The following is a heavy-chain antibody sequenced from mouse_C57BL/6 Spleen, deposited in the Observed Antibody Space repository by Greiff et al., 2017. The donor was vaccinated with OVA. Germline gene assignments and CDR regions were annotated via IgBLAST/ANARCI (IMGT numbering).Heavy chain of an antibody. Sequence: EVKLVESGGGLVKPGGSLKLSCAASGFTFSSYAMSWVRQTPEKRLEWVATISDGVSYTYYPDNVKGRFTISRDNAKNNLYLQMSHLKSEDTAMYYCARAGGSSFYYAMDYWGQGTSVTVSS. D-gene: IGHD1-1*01. CDR3: ARAGGSSFYYAMDY. CDR2: ISDGVSYT. J-gene: IGHJ4*01. V-gene: IGHV5-4*03. CDR1: GFTFSSYA.